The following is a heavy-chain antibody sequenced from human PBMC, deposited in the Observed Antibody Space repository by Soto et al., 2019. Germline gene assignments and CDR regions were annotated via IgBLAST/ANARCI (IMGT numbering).Heavy chain of an antibody. D-gene: IGHD2-15*01. J-gene: IGHJ6*02. CDR2: INPNSGDT. Sequence: ASVKVSCKASGYTFSGYYIHWVRQAPGQGLEWMGWINPNSGDTNYAQKFQGRVTMTRDTSITTAYMELSRLRFDETAVYYCAKGRGSYYYYGMDVWGQGTTVTV. CDR3: AKGRGSYYYYGMDV. V-gene: IGHV1-2*02. CDR1: GYTFSGYY.